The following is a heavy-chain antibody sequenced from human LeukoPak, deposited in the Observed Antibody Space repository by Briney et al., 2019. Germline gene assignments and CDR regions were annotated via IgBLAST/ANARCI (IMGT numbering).Heavy chain of an antibody. Sequence: GGSLRLSCAASGFTFSSYSMDWVRQAPGKGLEWVSSISSSSSYIYYADSVKGRFTISRDNAKNSLYLQMNSLRAEDTAVYYCARAPLREQLDYWGQGTLVTVSS. CDR3: ARAPLREQLDY. J-gene: IGHJ4*02. V-gene: IGHV3-21*01. CDR2: ISSSSSYI. D-gene: IGHD1/OR15-1a*01. CDR1: GFTFSSYS.